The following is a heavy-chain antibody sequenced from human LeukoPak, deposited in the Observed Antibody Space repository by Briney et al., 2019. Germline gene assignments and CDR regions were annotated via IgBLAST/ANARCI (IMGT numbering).Heavy chain of an antibody. CDR1: GFTFSSYA. CDR2: ISGSGGST. CDR3: AKALPYDILTGYYTDAFDI. Sequence: QAGGSLRLSCAASGFTFSSYAMSWVRQAPGKGLEWVSAISGSGGSTYYADSVKGRFTISRDNSKNTLYLQMNSLRAGDTAVYYCAKALPYDILTGYYTDAFDIWGQGTMVTVSS. J-gene: IGHJ3*02. D-gene: IGHD3-9*01. V-gene: IGHV3-23*01.